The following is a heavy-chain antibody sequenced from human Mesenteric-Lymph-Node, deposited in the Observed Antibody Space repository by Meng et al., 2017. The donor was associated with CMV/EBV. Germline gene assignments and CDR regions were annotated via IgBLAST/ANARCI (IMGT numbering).Heavy chain of an antibody. V-gene: IGHV3-21*01. CDR3: ARDSDDFWSGYFY. J-gene: IGHJ4*02. CDR1: GFTFSSHC. CDR2: ISSGSSPV. Sequence: GESLKISCVASGFTFSSHCISWVRQAPGKGLEWVSSISSGSSPVYYADSLKGRFTISRDNAKNTLYLQMDSLRAEDTATYYCARDSDDFWSGYFYWGQGTLVTVSS. D-gene: IGHD3-3*01.